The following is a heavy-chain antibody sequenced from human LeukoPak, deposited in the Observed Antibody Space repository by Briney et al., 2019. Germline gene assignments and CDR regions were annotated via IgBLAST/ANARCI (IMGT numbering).Heavy chain of an antibody. CDR2: IYYSGST. CDR1: GGSISSGGSR. V-gene: IGHV4-31*11. D-gene: IGHD7-27*01. J-gene: IGHJ4*02. CDR3: ARDWGTYFDY. Sequence: SQTLSLTCDVSGGSISSGGSRWSWIRQHPGKGLEWIGYIYYSGSTYYNPSLESRLTMSVDTSKNQFSLHLTSVTAADTAVYYCARDWGTYFDYWGQGTLVTVSS.